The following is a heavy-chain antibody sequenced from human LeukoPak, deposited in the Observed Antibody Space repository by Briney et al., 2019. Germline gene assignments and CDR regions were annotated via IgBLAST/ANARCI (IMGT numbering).Heavy chain of an antibody. J-gene: IGHJ3*02. CDR1: GFTVSGKY. D-gene: IGHD4/OR15-4a*01. CDR3: ARDLGLTWDAFDI. V-gene: IGHV3-53*01. CDR2: IHSGDST. Sequence: GGSLRLACAASGFTVSGKYMSLVRQAPGKGLEWVSVIHSGDSTHYADSVKGRFTISRDNSKNTLYLQMNSLRAEDTAVYYCARDLGLTWDAFDIWGQGTMVTVSS.